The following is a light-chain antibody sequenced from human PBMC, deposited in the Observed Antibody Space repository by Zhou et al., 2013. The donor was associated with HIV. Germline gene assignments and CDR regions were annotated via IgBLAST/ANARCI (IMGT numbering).Light chain of an antibody. V-gene: IGKV2-30*02. CDR3: FQASHWPPYT. J-gene: IGKJ2*01. CDR1: QSLVHSDGNTY. CDR2: KVS. Sequence: DVVMTQSPLSLPVTLGQPASISCRSSQSLVHSDGNTYLNWFQQRPGQSPRRLIYKVSNRDSGVPDRFSGSGSGGTDFTLKISRVEAEDVGVYYCFQASHWPPYTFGQGTKLEIK.